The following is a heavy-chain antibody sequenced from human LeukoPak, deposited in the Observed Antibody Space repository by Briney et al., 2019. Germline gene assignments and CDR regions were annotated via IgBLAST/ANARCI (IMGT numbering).Heavy chain of an antibody. CDR2: INAGNGNT. Sequence: ASVKVSCKASGYTFTSYAMHWVRQAPGQRLEWMGWINAGNGNTKYSQKFQGRVTITRDTSASTAYMELSSLRSEDTAVYYCAREFRPSLFYYDSSGYLYNWFDPWGQGTLVTVSS. J-gene: IGHJ5*02. CDR1: GYTFTSYA. CDR3: AREFRPSLFYYDSSGYLYNWFDP. V-gene: IGHV1-3*01. D-gene: IGHD3-22*01.